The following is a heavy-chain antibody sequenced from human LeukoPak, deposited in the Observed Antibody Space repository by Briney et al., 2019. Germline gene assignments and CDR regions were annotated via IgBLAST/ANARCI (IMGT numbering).Heavy chain of an antibody. CDR1: GFTFSSYG. V-gene: IGHV3-33*01. J-gene: IGHJ6*02. D-gene: IGHD2-15*01. CDR3: ARDLYCSGGSCYSYYYGMDV. Sequence: GGSLRLSCAASGFTFSSYGMHWVRQAPGKGLEWVAVIWYDGSNKYYADSVKGRFTISRDNSKNTLYLQMNSLRAEDTAVYYCARDLYCSGGSCYSYYYGMDVWGQGTTVTVSS. CDR2: IWYDGSNK.